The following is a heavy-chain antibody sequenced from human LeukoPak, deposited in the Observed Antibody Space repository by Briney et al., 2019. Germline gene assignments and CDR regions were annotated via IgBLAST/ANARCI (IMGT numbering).Heavy chain of an antibody. D-gene: IGHD6-13*01. CDR1: EFTFSSYW. Sequence: GGSLRLSCAASEFTFSSYWMSCVRQAPGKGLEWVANIKKDGSEKYYVDSVKSRFTISRDNAKNSLYLQMNSLRAEDTAVYYCARGGSTSDFDYWGQGTLVTVSS. J-gene: IGHJ4*02. V-gene: IGHV3-7*01. CDR3: ARGGSTSDFDY. CDR2: IKKDGSEK.